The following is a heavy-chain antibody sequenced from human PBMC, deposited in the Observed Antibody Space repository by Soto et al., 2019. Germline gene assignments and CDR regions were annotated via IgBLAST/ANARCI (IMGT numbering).Heavy chain of an antibody. CDR2: IKSDGSST. V-gene: IGHV3-74*01. CDR3: ARDNGSGTYYTRY. CDR1: GFTFSSYW. D-gene: IGHD3-10*01. J-gene: IGHJ4*02. Sequence: EVQLVESGGGLVQPGGSLRLSCAASGFTFSSYWMHWVRQAPGKGLVWVSRIKSDGSSTSYAGSVKGRFTISRDTAKNTLYLEMNSLRAEDTAVYYCARDNGSGTYYTRYWGQGTLVTVSS.